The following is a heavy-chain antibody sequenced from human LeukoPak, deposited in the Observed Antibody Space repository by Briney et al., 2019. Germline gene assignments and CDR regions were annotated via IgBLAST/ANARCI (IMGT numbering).Heavy chain of an antibody. Sequence: QPEGSLRLSCAVSGFSFSSFVMHWVRQAPGKGLEWVAAILPDGGNKHYADSVKGRVTISRDNSKNTLYLQMNSLRAEDTALYYCAIMTTVVTNFDYWGQGILVTVSS. CDR2: ILPDGGNK. D-gene: IGHD4-23*01. CDR1: GFSFSSFV. CDR3: AIMTTVVTNFDY. J-gene: IGHJ4*02. V-gene: IGHV3-30-3*01.